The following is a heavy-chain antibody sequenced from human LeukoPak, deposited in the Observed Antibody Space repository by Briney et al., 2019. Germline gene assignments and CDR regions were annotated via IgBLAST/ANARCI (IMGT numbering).Heavy chain of an antibody. Sequence: GGSLRLSCAASGFTFSSHEMNWVRQPRGKGLEWGSYISSGGSTIYYADSVKGRFTVSRDNAKNSLHLQMNSLRAEDTAVYYCAARMTTVTTSYYYYGMDVWGQGTTVTVSS. CDR1: GFTFSSHE. D-gene: IGHD4-17*01. CDR3: AARMTTVTTSYYYYGMDV. V-gene: IGHV3-48*03. J-gene: IGHJ6*02. CDR2: ISSGGSTI.